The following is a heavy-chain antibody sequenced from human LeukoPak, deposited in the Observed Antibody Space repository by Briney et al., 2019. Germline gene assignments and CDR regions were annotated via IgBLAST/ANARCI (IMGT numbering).Heavy chain of an antibody. CDR1: GGSISSGGYY. J-gene: IGHJ6*02. CDR2: IYHSGST. Sequence: TSETLSLTCTVSGGSISSGGYYWSWIRQPPGKGLEWIGYIYHSGSTYYNPSLKSRVTISVDRSKNQFSLKLSSVTAADTAVYYCARYRSSSWYVGRFSYYYYGMDVWGQGTTVTVSS. V-gene: IGHV4-30-2*01. CDR3: ARYRSSSWYVGRFSYYYYGMDV. D-gene: IGHD6-13*01.